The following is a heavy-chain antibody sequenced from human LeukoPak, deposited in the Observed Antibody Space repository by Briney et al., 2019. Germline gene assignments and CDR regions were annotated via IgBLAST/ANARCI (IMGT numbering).Heavy chain of an antibody. CDR1: GATVNEYY. D-gene: IGHD6-19*01. J-gene: IGHJ4*02. CDR2: IYNGGRT. V-gene: IGHV4-4*08. CDR3: AQTTGWPGFDY. Sequence: SETLSLTCTAYGATVNEYYWSWIRQPPGRGLEWIAHIYNGGRTIFNPSLKTRVSISIDTSENQLSLKLTSMTAADTAVYYCAQTTGWPGFDYWGRGILVTVSS.